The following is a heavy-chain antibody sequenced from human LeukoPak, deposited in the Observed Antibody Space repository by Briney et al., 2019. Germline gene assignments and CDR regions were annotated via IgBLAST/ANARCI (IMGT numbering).Heavy chain of an antibody. CDR3: ARLRLLDSSSFD. CDR1: GGSISSTTYY. V-gene: IGHV4-39*01. Sequence: SETLSLTCTVSGGSISSTTYYWGWIRQPPGKGLEWIGSIYYSGSTYYNPSLKSRVSISVDTSKNQFSLKLNSVTAADTAVYYCARLRLLDSSSFDWGQGTLVTVSS. CDR2: IYYSGST. D-gene: IGHD6-6*01. J-gene: IGHJ4*02.